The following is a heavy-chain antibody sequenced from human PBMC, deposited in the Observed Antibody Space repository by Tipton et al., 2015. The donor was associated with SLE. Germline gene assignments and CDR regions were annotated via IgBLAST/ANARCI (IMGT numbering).Heavy chain of an antibody. CDR1: GFTFSSYG. D-gene: IGHD2-21*01. J-gene: IGHJ3*02. CDR2: IWYDGSNK. V-gene: IGHV3-33*01. CDR3: ARVGGGGHRHYAFDT. Sequence: QVQLVQSGGGVVQPGRSLRLSCAASGFTFSSYGMHWVRQAPGKGLEWVAVIWYDGSNKYYADSVKGRFTISRDNSKNTLYLQMNSLRGEDTAVYYCARVGGGGHRHYAFDTWGQGTMVTVSS.